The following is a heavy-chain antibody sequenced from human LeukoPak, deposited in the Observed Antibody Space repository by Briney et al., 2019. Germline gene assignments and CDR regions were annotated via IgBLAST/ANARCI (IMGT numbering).Heavy chain of an antibody. CDR2: IFGSGGSA. Sequence: GGSLRLSCAASGFTFGSYAMYWVRQAPGKGLEWVSGIFGSGGSAHYADSVKGRFTISRDNSKNTVYLQMDSLRAEDTAIYYCAKATTGYSSGRYPAWPIDYWGQGTLVTVSS. CDR3: AKATTGYSSGRYPAWPIDY. D-gene: IGHD2-15*01. CDR1: GFTFGSYA. V-gene: IGHV3-23*01. J-gene: IGHJ4*02.